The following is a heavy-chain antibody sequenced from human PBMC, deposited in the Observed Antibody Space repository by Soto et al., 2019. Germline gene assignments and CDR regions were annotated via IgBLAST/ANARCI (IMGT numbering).Heavy chain of an antibody. CDR2: IYWDDDK. J-gene: IGHJ4*02. D-gene: IGHD3-3*01. Sequence: QITLNESGPTQVKPRQTLTLTCTFSGFSLTTSGVGVRWIRQSPGKAPEWLALIYWDDDKRYSPSLKSRLTITKDTSKNQVVLTMADLDAADTATYYCAHRVLRTVFGLVTTTAIYFDFWGQGTPVAVAS. CDR3: AHRVLRTVFGLVTTTAIYFDF. CDR1: GFSLTTSGVG. V-gene: IGHV2-5*02.